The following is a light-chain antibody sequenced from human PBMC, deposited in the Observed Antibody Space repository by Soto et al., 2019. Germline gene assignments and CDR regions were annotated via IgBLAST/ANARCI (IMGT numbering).Light chain of an antibody. V-gene: IGKV1-39*01. J-gene: IGKJ4*01. CDR3: QQTYRTPLT. CDR2: AAS. Sequence: DIQMTQSPSSLSASVGDRVTVTCRASHSIRGSLNWYQQKPGDAPKLLIYAASSLHSGVPSRFSGSGSGTDFTLTISSLHPEDVATYSCQQTYRTPLTFGGGTKVEIK. CDR1: HSIRGS.